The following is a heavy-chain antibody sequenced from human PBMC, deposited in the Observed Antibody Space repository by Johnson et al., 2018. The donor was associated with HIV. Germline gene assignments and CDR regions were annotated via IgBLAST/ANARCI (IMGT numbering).Heavy chain of an antibody. J-gene: IGHJ3*02. CDR3: ARDLDLREDLAFDI. D-gene: IGHD1-1*01. V-gene: IGHV3-66*01. CDR1: GFTFSNSA. Sequence: MQLVESGGGLVQPGGSLRLSCAASGFTFSNSAMSWVRQAPGKGLEWVSVIYGGGSTYYADSVKGRFTISRDNSKNTLYLQMNSLRPEYTAVYYCARDLDLREDLAFDIWGQGTMVTVSS. CDR2: IYGGGST.